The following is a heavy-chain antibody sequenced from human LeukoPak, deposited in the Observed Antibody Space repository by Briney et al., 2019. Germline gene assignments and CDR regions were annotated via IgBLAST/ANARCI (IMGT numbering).Heavy chain of an antibody. CDR1: GFTFSTYA. Sequence: GGSLRLSCAASGFTFSTYAMTWVRQAPGKGLEWVSTISGSGNSTYYADSEKGRFTISRDNSKNTLNLQMNSLRADDTAVYYCAKDREMAIISGSDLDYWGQGTLVTVSS. CDR3: AKDREMAIISGSDLDY. J-gene: IGHJ4*02. CDR2: ISGSGNST. D-gene: IGHD5-24*01. V-gene: IGHV3-23*01.